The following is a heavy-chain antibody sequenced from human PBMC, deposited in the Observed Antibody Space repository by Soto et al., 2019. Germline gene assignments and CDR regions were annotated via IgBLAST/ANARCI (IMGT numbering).Heavy chain of an antibody. CDR2: TYYSGST. V-gene: IGHV4-31*03. CDR1: GGSISSGGYY. J-gene: IGHJ6*02. CDR3: ARAGAHYYGMDV. D-gene: IGHD7-27*01. Sequence: SETLSLTCTVSGGSISSGGYYWSWIRQHPGKGLEWIGYTYYSGSTYYNPSLKSRVTISVDTSKNQFSLKLSSVTAADTAVYYCARAGAHYYGMDVWGQGTTVTVSS.